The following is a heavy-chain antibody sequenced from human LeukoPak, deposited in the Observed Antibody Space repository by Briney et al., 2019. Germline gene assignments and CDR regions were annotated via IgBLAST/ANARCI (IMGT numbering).Heavy chain of an antibody. Sequence: GGTLRLSCAASGFTFSSYGMNWVRQAPGKGLEWVSTISGSSGTTYHADSVKGRFTISRDNSKNTLYLQMNSLRAEDTAVYYCARDIYDFWSGYPLDYWGQGTLVTVSS. CDR1: GFTFSSYG. CDR2: ISGSSGTT. CDR3: ARDIYDFWSGYPLDY. V-gene: IGHV3-23*01. J-gene: IGHJ4*02. D-gene: IGHD3-3*01.